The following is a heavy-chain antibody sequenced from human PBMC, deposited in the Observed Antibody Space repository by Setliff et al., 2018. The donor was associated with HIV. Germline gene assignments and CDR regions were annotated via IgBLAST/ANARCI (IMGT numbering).Heavy chain of an antibody. CDR1: GYSFTSYW. V-gene: IGHV5-51*01. CDR2: IYPGDSDT. CDR3: AKPCYDYVWRPDRDAFDL. D-gene: IGHD3-16*01. J-gene: IGHJ3*01. Sequence: GESLKISCKGSGYSFTSYWIGWVRQMPGKGLEWMGIIYPGDSDTRYSPSFQGQVTISSDKSISTAYLQWSSLKASDTAMYYCAKPCYDYVWRPDRDAFDLWGQGTMVTVSS.